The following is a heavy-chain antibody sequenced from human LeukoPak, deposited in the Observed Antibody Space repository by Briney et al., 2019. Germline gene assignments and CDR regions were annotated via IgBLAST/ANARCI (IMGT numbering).Heavy chain of an antibody. J-gene: IGHJ4*02. D-gene: IGHD4-17*01. CDR3: ARGNYGDYVAAFDY. V-gene: IGHV4-30-4*08. CDR1: GGSISSGGYY. Sequence: PSETLSLTCTVSGGSISSGGYYWSWIRQHPGKGLEWIGYIYYSGSTYYNPSLKSRVTISVDTSKNQFSLKLSSVTAADTAVYYCARGNYGDYVAAFDYWGQGTLVTVSS. CDR2: IYYSGST.